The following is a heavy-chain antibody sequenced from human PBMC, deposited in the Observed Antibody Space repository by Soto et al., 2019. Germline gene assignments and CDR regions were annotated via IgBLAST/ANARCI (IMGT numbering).Heavy chain of an antibody. Sequence: SETLSLTCTVFGGSISSGGYHWSWIRQHPGKGLEWIGYIYYSGSTYYNPSLKSRVSISVDTSKNQFSLKLSSVTAADTAVYYCARVGGCSGGLCYWGQGTLVTVSS. CDR1: GGSISSGGYH. V-gene: IGHV4-31*03. J-gene: IGHJ4*02. D-gene: IGHD2-15*01. CDR2: IYYSGST. CDR3: ARVGGCSGGLCY.